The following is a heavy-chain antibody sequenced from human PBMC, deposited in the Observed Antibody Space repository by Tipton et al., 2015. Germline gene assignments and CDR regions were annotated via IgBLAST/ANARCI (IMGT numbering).Heavy chain of an antibody. CDR1: GGSISSSSYC. CDR3: ARILEWQTARFDP. V-gene: IGHV4-39*07. J-gene: IGHJ5*02. Sequence: LRLSCTVSGGSISSSSYCWGWIRQPPGKGLEWIGSICDSGRTYYNPSLKSRVTISIDTSKNHFSLNLTSVTAADTAVYYCARILEWQTARFDPWGQGTLVTVSS. D-gene: IGHD3-3*01. CDR2: ICDSGRT.